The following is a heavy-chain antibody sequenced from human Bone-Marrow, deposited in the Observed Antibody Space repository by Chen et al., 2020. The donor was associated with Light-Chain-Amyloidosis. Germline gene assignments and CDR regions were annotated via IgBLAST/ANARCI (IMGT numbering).Heavy chain of an antibody. CDR1: GYTFPNYW. J-gene: IGHJ4*02. CDR2: IYPDDSDA. CDR3: ARRRDGYNFDY. Sequence: VKKPGESLKISCKGSGYTFPNYWIGWVRQMPGKGLEWMGVIYPDDSDARYSPSFEGQVTISADKSITTAYLQWRSLRASDTAMYYCARRRDGYNFDYWGQGTLVTVSS. D-gene: IGHD5-12*01. V-gene: IGHV5-51*01.